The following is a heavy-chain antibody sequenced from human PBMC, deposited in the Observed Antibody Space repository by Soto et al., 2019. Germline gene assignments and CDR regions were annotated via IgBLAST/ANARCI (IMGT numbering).Heavy chain of an antibody. CDR1: GFTFSDHY. D-gene: IGHD1-26*01. V-gene: IGHV3-72*01. CDR2: SRNRVNSHTT. Sequence: EVQLVESGGGLVQPGGSLRLSCAASGFTFSDHYMDWVRQAPGKGLEWVARSRNRVNSHTTEYAASVKGRFTISRDDSKSSLALQMNSLKIEDTAVYYCTRGLLGGAPSYTFHGMDVWGQGTTFTVSS. J-gene: IGHJ6*01. CDR3: TRGLLGGAPSYTFHGMDV.